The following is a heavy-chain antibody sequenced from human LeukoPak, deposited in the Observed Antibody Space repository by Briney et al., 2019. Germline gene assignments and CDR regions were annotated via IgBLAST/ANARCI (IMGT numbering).Heavy chain of an antibody. CDR2: INHSGST. J-gene: IGHJ5*02. Sequence: SETLSLTCAVYGGSFSGYYWSWIRQPPGKGLEWIGEINHSGSTNYNPSLKSRVAISVDTSKNQFSLKLSSVTAADTAVYYCARGRTIFGVVIIDNWFDPWGQGTLVTVSS. CDR3: ARGRTIFGVVIIDNWFDP. D-gene: IGHD3-3*01. V-gene: IGHV4-34*01. CDR1: GGSFSGYY.